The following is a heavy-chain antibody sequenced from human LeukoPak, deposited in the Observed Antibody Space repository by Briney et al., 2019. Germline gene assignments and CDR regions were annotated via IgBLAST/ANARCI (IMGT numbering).Heavy chain of an antibody. CDR1: GRSTSSDH. V-gene: IGHV4-59*08. CDR3: ARLKLGAYFDL. Sequence: PSETLSLTCTVSGRSTSSDHWSWIRQSPGKGLEWVGYVYNSGDTGKNPSLKSRVTILLDTSKNQCSLKLTSVSAADTAVYYCARLKLGAYFDLWGRGTLVTVPS. D-gene: IGHD1-26*01. CDR2: VYNSGDT. J-gene: IGHJ2*01.